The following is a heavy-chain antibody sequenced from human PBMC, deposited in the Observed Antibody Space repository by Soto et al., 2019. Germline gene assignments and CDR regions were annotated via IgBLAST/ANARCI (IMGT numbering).Heavy chain of an antibody. CDR1: GFSVSTNGEG. Sequence: QITVKESGPTLVKPTQTLTLTCTFSGFSVSTNGEGVAWIRQPPGMALEWLALIYWDGDERYSPFLQSRVTITKDTSKNQLVLTMTNMDPLDTATYYCAHKGGRGAAMDVWGQGTTVTVSS. V-gene: IGHV2-5*02. D-gene: IGHD2-15*01. CDR3: AHKGGRGAAMDV. CDR2: IYWDGDE. J-gene: IGHJ6*02.